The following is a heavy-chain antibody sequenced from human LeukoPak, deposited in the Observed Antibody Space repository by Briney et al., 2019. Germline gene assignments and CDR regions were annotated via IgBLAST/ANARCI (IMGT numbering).Heavy chain of an antibody. CDR2: IDHSGST. Sequence: SETLSLTCAVYGESFSGYHWTWIRQPPGKGPEWIGKIDHSGSTNYNPSLKSRVTISVATPKSQISLDLTSVTAADTAVYYCARRYCSGGYCYSDYWGQGTLVTVSS. CDR1: GESFSGYH. D-gene: IGHD2-15*01. V-gene: IGHV4-34*01. CDR3: ARRYCSGGYCYSDY. J-gene: IGHJ4*02.